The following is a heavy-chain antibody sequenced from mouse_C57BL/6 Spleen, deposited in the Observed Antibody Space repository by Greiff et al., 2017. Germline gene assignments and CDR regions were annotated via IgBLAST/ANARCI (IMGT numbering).Heavy chain of an antibody. V-gene: IGHV1-55*01. CDR2: IYPGSGST. J-gene: IGHJ3*01. CDR1: GYTFTSYW. CDR3: ARLYYDYGGAWFAY. Sequence: QVQLQQSGAELVKPGASVKMSCKASGYTFTSYWITWVKQRPGQGLEWIGDIYPGSGSTNYNEKFKSKATLTVDTSSSTTYMQLSSLTSEDSAVYYCARLYYDYGGAWFAYWGQGTLVTVSA. D-gene: IGHD2-4*01.